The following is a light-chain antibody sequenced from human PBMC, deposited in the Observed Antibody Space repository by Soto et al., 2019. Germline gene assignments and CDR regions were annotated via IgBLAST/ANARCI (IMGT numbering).Light chain of an antibody. CDR2: SND. CDR1: SPNIGSNA. V-gene: IGLV1-44*01. J-gene: IGLJ2*01. CDR3: ATWDDSLNGPV. Sequence: QSVLTQPPSVSGAPGETVTISCSGSSPNIGSNAVNWYQQVPATAHKLLIYSNDQRPSAVPDLFSASKSGTSASLAISGLQSEDEADYSCATWDDSLNGPVFGGGTKLTVL.